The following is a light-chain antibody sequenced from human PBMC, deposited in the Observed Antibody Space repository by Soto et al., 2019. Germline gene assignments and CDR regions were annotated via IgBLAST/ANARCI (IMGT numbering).Light chain of an antibody. CDR1: QSISSW. Sequence: DIQMTQSPSTLSASVGDRVTITCRASQSISSWLAWYQQKPGEAPKLLISDASSFQSGVPSRFTGGGSGTEFTLTISNLQPDDFASYYCQQYSTHSWTFGQGTKVDIK. J-gene: IGKJ1*01. CDR3: QQYSTHSWT. CDR2: DAS. V-gene: IGKV1-5*01.